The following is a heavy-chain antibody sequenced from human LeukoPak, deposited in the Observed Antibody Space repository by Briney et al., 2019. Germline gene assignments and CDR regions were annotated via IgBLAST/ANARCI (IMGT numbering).Heavy chain of an antibody. Sequence: PGGSLRLSCAASGFTFRIFEMNWVRQAPGRGLGWVSYISSSGSTIYYADSVKGRFTISRDNAKNSLYLQMDSLRAEDTAVYYCAELGITMIGGVWGKGTTVTISS. J-gene: IGHJ6*04. CDR2: ISSSGSTI. V-gene: IGHV3-48*03. CDR3: AELGITMIGGV. D-gene: IGHD3-10*02. CDR1: GFTFRIFE.